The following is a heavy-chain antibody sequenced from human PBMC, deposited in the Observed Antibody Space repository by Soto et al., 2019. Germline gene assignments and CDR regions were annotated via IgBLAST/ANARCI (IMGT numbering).Heavy chain of an antibody. CDR2: IYYAGST. D-gene: IGHD5-12*01. J-gene: IGHJ4*02. Sequence: SETLSLTCTVSCGSMISYYWSWIRQPPGRGLEWIGFIYYAGSTKYNPSLNSRVTISVDTSKNQFSLTVTSVTAADTAVYYCARRIVATETVYYWGQGTLVTVSS. CDR3: ARRIVATETVYY. V-gene: IGHV4-59*08. CDR1: CGSMISYY.